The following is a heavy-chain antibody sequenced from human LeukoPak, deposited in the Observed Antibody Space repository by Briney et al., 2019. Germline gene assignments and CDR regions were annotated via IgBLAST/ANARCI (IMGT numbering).Heavy chain of an antibody. CDR1: GFTFGDYA. CDR2: VRSKAYGGTT. D-gene: IGHD5-12*01. Sequence: GGSLRLSCTASGFTFGDYAMSWFRQAPGKGLEWVGFVRSKAYGGTTEYAASVKGRFTISRDDSKSIAYLQMNSLKTEDTAVYYCTRDKSGYSGYDYHYWGQGTLVTVYS. J-gene: IGHJ4*02. CDR3: TRDKSGYSGYDYHY. V-gene: IGHV3-49*03.